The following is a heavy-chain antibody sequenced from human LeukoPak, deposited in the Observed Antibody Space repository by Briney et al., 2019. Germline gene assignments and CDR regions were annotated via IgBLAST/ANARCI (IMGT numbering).Heavy chain of an antibody. V-gene: IGHV3-21*01. CDR3: ARDRPTIAAAIQYYLDY. CDR1: GFTFSSYS. D-gene: IGHD6-13*01. Sequence: PGGSLRLSCAASGFTFSSYSMNWVRQAPGKGLEWVSSISSSSSYIYYADSVKGRFTISRDNAKNSLYLQMNSLRAEDTAVYYCARDRPTIAAAIQYYLDYWGQGTLVTVSS. J-gene: IGHJ4*02. CDR2: ISSSSSYI.